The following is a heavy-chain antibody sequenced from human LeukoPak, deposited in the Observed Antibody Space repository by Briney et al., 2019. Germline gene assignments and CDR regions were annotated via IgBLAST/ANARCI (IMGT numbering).Heavy chain of an antibody. CDR3: AKDWIQFNRVFDCFDS. V-gene: IGHV3-23*01. J-gene: IGHJ4*02. CDR1: GLPFETNA. CDR2: IGNTET. Sequence: PGGSLRLSCATSGLPFETNAMSWVRQAPGKGLEWVATIGNTETFYADSVTGRFTISRDNSKNTVNPQMNRLRVEDTAIYYCAKDWIQFNRVFDCFDSWGQGTLVTVSS. D-gene: IGHD5-18*01.